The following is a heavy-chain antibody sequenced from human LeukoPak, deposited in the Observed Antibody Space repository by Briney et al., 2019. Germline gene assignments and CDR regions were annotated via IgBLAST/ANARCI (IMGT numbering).Heavy chain of an antibody. V-gene: IGHV3-48*03. D-gene: IGHD3-16*01. CDR2: ISNSGSII. CDR1: GFTFSSYE. J-gene: IGHJ3*02. Sequence: GGSLRLSCAASGFTFSSYEMNWVRQAPGKGLEWVSYISNSGSIIYYADSVKGRFTISRDNAKNSLYLQMNSLRAEDTAVYYCARDPQGAAFDIWGRGTMVTVSS. CDR3: ARDPQGAAFDI.